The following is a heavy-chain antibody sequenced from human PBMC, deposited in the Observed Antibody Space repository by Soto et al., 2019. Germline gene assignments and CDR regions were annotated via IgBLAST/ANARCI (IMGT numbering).Heavy chain of an antibody. CDR1: GYTFTSSG. Sequence: QVQLVQSGAEVKKPGASVKVSCKASGYTFTSSGISWVRQAPGQGLEWMGWISAYNGNTNYAQKLQGRVTMTTDTSTSTAYMELRSLRSDDTAVYYCARDDPARFGVANNWFDPWGQGTLVTVSS. V-gene: IGHV1-18*01. CDR3: ARDDPARFGVANNWFDP. D-gene: IGHD3-3*01. J-gene: IGHJ5*02. CDR2: ISAYNGNT.